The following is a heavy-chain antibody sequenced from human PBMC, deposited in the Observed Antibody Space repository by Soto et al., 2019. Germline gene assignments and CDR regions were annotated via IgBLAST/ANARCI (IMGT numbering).Heavy chain of an antibody. V-gene: IGHV3-23*01. D-gene: IGHD3-3*01. CDR1: GFTFSSYA. J-gene: IGHJ4*02. CDR2: IRNTGAST. Sequence: GGSLRLSCAASGFTFSSYAMSWVRQAPGKGLEWVSGIRNTGASTNYADSVKGRFTISRDNSKNTLYLQMNSLRAEDTAVYYCAREYYDFWSGYLLDYWGQGTLVTVSS. CDR3: AREYYDFWSGYLLDY.